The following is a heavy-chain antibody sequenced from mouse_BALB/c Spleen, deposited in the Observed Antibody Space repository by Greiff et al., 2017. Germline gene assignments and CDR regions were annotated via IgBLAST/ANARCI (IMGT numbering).Heavy chain of an antibody. J-gene: IGHJ2*01. D-gene: IGHD1-2*01. CDR3: ARNPITTATPFDY. CDR1: GFNIKDTY. V-gene: IGHV14-3*02. CDR2: IDPANGNT. Sequence: EVKVVESGAELVKPGASVKLSCTASGFNIKDTYMHWVKQRPEQGLEWIGRIDPANGNTKYDPKFQGKATITADTSSNTAYLQLSSLTSEDTAVYYCARNPITTATPFDYWGQGTTLTVSS.